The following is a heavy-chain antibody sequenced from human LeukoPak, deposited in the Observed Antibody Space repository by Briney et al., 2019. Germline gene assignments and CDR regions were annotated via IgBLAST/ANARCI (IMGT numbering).Heavy chain of an antibody. V-gene: IGHV4-34*01. Sequence: SETLSLTCAVYGGSFSGYYWSWIRQPPGKGLEWIGEINHSGSTNYNPSLKSRVTISVDTSKNQFSLKLSSVTAADTAVYYCARGESYWGQGTLVTVSS. J-gene: IGHJ4*02. CDR1: GGSFSGYY. CDR2: INHSGST. CDR3: ARGESY.